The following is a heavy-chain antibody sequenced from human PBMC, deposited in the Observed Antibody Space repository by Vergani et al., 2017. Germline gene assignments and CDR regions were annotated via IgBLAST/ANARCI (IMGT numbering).Heavy chain of an antibody. CDR2: ISGSSRTI. V-gene: IGHV3-48*01. D-gene: IGHD3-22*01. Sequence: EVQLVESGGGLVKPGGSLRLSCAGSGFIFSRYGMNWVRQAPGKGLEWVSYISGSSRTIYNADSVKGRFTISRDNAKNSLYLQMNSLRAEDTAVYYCARDDVDKGGYWGRGALASVSS. J-gene: IGHJ4*02. CDR3: ARDDVDKGGY. CDR1: GFIFSRYG.